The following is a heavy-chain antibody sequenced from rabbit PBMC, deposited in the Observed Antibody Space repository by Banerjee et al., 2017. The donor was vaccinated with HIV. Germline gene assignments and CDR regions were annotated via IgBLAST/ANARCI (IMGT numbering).Heavy chain of an antibody. CDR2: IDGGVSGST. D-gene: IGHD8-1*01. Sequence: QEQLEESGGDLVKPEGSLTLTCTASGFSFSSSYWICWVRQAPGEGLEWIACIDGGVSGSTYHASWAKGRFTTSKTSSPTVTLQMTSLTAADSATYFCARDRGSYYDGFGLWGPGTLVTVS. V-gene: IGHV1S45*01. CDR1: GFSFSSSYW. CDR3: ARDRGSYYDGFGL. J-gene: IGHJ4*01.